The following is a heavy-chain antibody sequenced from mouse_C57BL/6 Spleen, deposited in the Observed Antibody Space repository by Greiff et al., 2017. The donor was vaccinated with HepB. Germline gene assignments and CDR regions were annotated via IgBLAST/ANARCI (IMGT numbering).Heavy chain of an antibody. CDR3: ARDSSGYSDY. D-gene: IGHD3-2*02. J-gene: IGHJ2*01. CDR1: GYSITSGYY. Sequence: EVKVEESGPGLVKPSQSLSLTCSVTGYSITSGYYWNWIRQFPGNKLEWMGYISYDGSNNYNPSLKNRISITRDTSKNQFFLKLNSVTTEDTATYYCARDSSGYSDYWGQGTTLTVSS. CDR2: ISYDGSN. V-gene: IGHV3-6*01.